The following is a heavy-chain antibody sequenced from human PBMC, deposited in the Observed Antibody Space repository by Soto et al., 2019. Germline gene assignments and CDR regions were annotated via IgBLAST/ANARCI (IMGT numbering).Heavy chain of an antibody. V-gene: IGHV3-21*06. J-gene: IGHJ5*01. Sequence: GGSLRLSCTASGFSFSSYTMNWVRQAPGKGLQWVASITNRGTHTYSADSVKGRFTISRDNDRNSLYLQMNNLRAEDTATYYCARAHEVAWFDSWGLGTLVTVSS. CDR3: ARAHEVAWFDS. D-gene: IGHD2-15*01. CDR1: GFSFSSYT. CDR2: ITNRGTHT.